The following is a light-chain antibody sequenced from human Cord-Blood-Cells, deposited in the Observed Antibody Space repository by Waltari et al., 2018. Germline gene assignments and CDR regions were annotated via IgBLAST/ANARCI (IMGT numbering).Light chain of an antibody. J-gene: IGLJ3*02. CDR1: NIGSKS. Sequence: SYVLTQPPSVSVAPGTTARTTCGGNNIGSKSVHWYQQKPGQAPVLVIYYDSDRPSGIPERFSGSNSGNTATLTISRVEAEDEADYYCRVWDSSSDWVFGGGTKLTVL. V-gene: IGLV3-21*04. CDR3: RVWDSSSDWV. CDR2: YDS.